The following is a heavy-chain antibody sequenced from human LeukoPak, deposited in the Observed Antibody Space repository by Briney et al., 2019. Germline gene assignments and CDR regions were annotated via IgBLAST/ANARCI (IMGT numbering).Heavy chain of an antibody. CDR3: ATAGTSRAGFWFDP. CDR1: GYTLTELS. V-gene: IGHV1-24*01. CDR2: FDPEDGET. Sequence: ASVKVSCKVSGYTLTELSMHWVRQAPGKGLEWMGGFDPEDGETIYAQKFQGRVTMTEDTSTDTAYMELSSLRSEDTAVYYCATAGTSRAGFWFDPWGQGTLVTVSS. J-gene: IGHJ5*02. D-gene: IGHD2-2*01.